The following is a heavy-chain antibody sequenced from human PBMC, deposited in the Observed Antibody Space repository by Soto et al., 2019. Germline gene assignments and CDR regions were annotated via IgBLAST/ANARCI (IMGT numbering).Heavy chain of an antibody. D-gene: IGHD1-26*01. CDR2: ISGSGGST. Sequence: GGSLRLSCPASGFTFSSYAMSCVRQAPGKGLEWVLAISGSGGSTYYADSVKGRFTISRDNSKNTLYLQMNSLRAEDTAVYYCAKDLVGATHAFDIWGQEKMVTVSS. V-gene: IGHV3-23*01. CDR1: GFTFSSYA. J-gene: IGHJ3*02. CDR3: AKDLVGATHAFDI.